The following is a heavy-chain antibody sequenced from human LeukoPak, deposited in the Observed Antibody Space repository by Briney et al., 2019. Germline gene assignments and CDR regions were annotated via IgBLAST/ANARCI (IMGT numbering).Heavy chain of an antibody. J-gene: IGHJ4*02. CDR1: GFTFGDYA. V-gene: IGHV3-49*03. D-gene: IGHD6-19*01. CDR3: TRYPKQWLLPRAIDY. Sequence: GGSLRLSCTASGFTFGDYAMSWFRQAPGKGLEWVGFIRSKAYGGTTEYAASVKGRFTISRDDSKSIAYLQMNSLKTEDTAVYYCTRYPKQWLLPRAIDYWGQGTLVTVSS. CDR2: IRSKAYGGTT.